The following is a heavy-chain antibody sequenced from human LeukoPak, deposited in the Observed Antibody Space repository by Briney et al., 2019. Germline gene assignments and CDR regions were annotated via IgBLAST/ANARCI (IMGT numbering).Heavy chain of an antibody. V-gene: IGHV4-59*01. D-gene: IGHD3-10*02. CDR3: AKGRCAGTCYRGLFDS. J-gene: IGHJ4*02. Sequence: SETLSLTRSVSVASFGPNYWRWIRQAPGKGLEWIGYIYYSWGTNDNPSLKGRVTISADTSKNQFSLNLRSVTAADTAVYYCAKGRCAGTCYRGLFDSWGQGIPVTVSS. CDR2: IYYSWGT. CDR1: VASFGPNY.